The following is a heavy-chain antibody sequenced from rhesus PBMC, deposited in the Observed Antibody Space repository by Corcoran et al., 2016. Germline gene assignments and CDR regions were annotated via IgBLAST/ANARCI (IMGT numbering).Heavy chain of an antibody. J-gene: IGHJ4*01. CDR3: ARHCPSGYFHFDY. D-gene: IGHD3-28*01. CDR1: GGSISSSY. Sequence: QVQLQESGPGLVKPSETLSLTCAVSGGSISSSYWSWIRQAPGKELEWIGSFYCSRSSTNYNPSLKSRVTLSVETSKNQLSLKLSSVTAADTAVYYCARHCPSGYFHFDYWGQGVLVTVSS. CDR2: FYCSRSST. V-gene: IGHV4S11*01.